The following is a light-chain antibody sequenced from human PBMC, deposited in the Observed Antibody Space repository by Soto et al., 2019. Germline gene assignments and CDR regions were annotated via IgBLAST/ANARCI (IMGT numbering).Light chain of an antibody. CDR2: GSS. CDR1: QSISTY. Sequence: DIQMTQSPSSLSASVGDRVTITCRASQSISTYLNWYQQKPGKAPKLLISGSSSLQSGVPSRFSGSGSGTDFTLTISSLQPEDFATYHCQQSYSDFWRFGQGTKV. V-gene: IGKV1-39*01. J-gene: IGKJ1*01. CDR3: QQSYSDFWR.